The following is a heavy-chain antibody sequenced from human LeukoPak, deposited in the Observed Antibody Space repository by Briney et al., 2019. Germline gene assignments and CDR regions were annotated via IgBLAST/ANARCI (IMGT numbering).Heavy chain of an antibody. CDR3: ARDKSIVLTPRSQHYFDY. D-gene: IGHD4/OR15-4a*01. Sequence: PGGSLRLSCAASGFTFSSYAMTWVRQAPGKRLEWVSAISGSGGSTYYADSVKGRFTISRDNSKNTLYLQVDSLRAEDTAVYYCARDKSIVLTPRSQHYFDYWGQGTLVTVSS. J-gene: IGHJ4*02. CDR2: ISGSGGST. CDR1: GFTFSSYA. V-gene: IGHV3-23*01.